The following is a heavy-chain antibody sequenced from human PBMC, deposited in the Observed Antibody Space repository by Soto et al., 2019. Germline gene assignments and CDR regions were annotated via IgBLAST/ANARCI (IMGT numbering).Heavy chain of an antibody. D-gene: IGHD3-3*01. CDR3: ARAGRIFGVHRGYYYYYGMDV. V-gene: IGHV4-30-2*01. CDR2: IYHSGST. CDR1: GGSISSGGYS. J-gene: IGHJ6*02. Sequence: QLQLQESGSGLVKPSQTLSLTCAVSGGSISSGGYSWSWIRQPPGKGLEWIGYIYHSGSTYYNPSLKSRVTISVDRSKNQFSLKLSSVTAADTAVYYCARAGRIFGVHRGYYYYYGMDVWGQGTTVTVSS.